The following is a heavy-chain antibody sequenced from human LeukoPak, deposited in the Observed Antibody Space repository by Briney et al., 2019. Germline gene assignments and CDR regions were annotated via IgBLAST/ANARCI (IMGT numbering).Heavy chain of an antibody. J-gene: IGHJ4*02. V-gene: IGHV3-30*02. CDR3: AKDGVNYDYWNGYFDV. Sequence: PGGSLRLSCLASGFTFSNYGIHWVRLAPGKGLEWVTFIRFDGSIKYYADSVKGRFTISKDNSKATVYLQMDSLRSEDTGIYYCAKDGVNYDYWNGYFDVWGQGIQVTVSS. D-gene: IGHD3-3*01. CDR2: IRFDGSIK. CDR1: GFTFSNYG.